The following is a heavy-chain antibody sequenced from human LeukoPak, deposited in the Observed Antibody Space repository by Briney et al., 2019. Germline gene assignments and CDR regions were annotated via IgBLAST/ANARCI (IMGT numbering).Heavy chain of an antibody. V-gene: IGHV4-59*08. CDR2: IYDSGST. Sequence: SETLSLTCTVSGVSISGYYWSWIRQPPGKGLEWIGYIYDSGSTNNNPSLKSRVSISVDTSKKQFSLMLSSVTAADTAVYYCARLDPSMLFFDYWGQGTLVTVSS. CDR1: GVSISGYY. D-gene: IGHD2-8*01. CDR3: ARLDPSMLFFDY. J-gene: IGHJ4*02.